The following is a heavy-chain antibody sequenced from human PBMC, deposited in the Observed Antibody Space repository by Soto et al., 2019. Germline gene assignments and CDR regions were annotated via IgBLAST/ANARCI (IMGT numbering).Heavy chain of an antibody. CDR2: ISYDGYLI. D-gene: IGHD3-10*01. Sequence: GGSLRLSCAASGFTFSTYGMQWVRQAPGKGLEREAVISYDGYLIYYVDAVKGRFNDARDNSKNTLFLEMNSLRVEETAVYFCAKDFKVAGSHYGTLNYYYGMDVWGQGTTVTVSS. CDR3: AKDFKVAGSHYGTLNYYYGMDV. J-gene: IGHJ6*02. V-gene: IGHV3-30*18. CDR1: GFTFSTYG.